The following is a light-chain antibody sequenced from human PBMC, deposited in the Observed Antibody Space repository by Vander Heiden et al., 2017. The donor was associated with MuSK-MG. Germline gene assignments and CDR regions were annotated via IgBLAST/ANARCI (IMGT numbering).Light chain of an antibody. CDR1: SSNIGSNT. CDR3: AAWDDSLNGWV. V-gene: IGLV1-44*01. Sequence: QSVLTQPPSASGTPGQRVTISSSGSSSNIGSNTVNWYQQLPGTAPKLLSYSNNQRPSGVPDRFSGSKSGTSASLAISGLQSEDEADYYCAAWDDSLNGWVCGGGTKLTVL. J-gene: IGLJ3*02. CDR2: SNN.